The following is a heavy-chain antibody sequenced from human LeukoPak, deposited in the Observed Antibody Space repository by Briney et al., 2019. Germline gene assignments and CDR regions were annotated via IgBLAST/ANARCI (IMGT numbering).Heavy chain of an antibody. CDR2: ISAYNGNT. CDR1: GYTSPRYG. J-gene: IGHJ4*02. D-gene: IGHD3-10*01. Sequence: ASVKVSCKASGYTSPRYGISWVRQAPGQGLEWMGWISAYNGNTNCAQKLLGRVTLTIESSTGTAYMELRSLISDDTAVYYCASRNYYASGTETGYYFDYWGQGSLVTVS. CDR3: ASRNYYASGTETGYYFDY. V-gene: IGHV1-18*01.